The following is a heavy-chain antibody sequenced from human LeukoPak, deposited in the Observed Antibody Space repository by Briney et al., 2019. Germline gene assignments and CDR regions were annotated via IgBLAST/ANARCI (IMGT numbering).Heavy chain of an antibody. CDR2: IIPIFGTA. CDR1: GGTFSSYA. J-gene: IGHJ5*02. CDR3: ARVYYDFWSGRYNWFDP. Sequence: SVKVSCKASGGTFSSYAISWVRQAPGQGLEWMGGIIPIFGTANCAQKFQGRVTITTDESTSTAYMELSSLRSEDTAVYYCARVYYDFWSGRYNWFDPWGQGTLVTVSS. V-gene: IGHV1-69*05. D-gene: IGHD3-3*01.